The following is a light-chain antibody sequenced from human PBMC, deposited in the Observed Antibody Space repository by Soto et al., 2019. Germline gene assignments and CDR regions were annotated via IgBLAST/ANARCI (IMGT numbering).Light chain of an antibody. CDR2: KIS. V-gene: IGKV2-24*01. J-gene: IGKJ2*01. CDR3: MQATQLPHT. CDR1: QSLVDTDGYTY. Sequence: EIVLTQTALSSPVSLGQPASISCKSSQSLVDTDGYTYLSWLHQRPGQPPRLLLYKISSLFPGVPDRVSGSGAVTDFTLKISRVEAEDVGVYYCMQATQLPHTFGQGTKLEIK.